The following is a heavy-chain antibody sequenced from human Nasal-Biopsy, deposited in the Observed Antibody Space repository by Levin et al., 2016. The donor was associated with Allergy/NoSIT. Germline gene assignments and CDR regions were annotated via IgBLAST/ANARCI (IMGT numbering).Heavy chain of an antibody. CDR3: AKEWRRGGQSQWLAREPQYYYSAMDV. D-gene: IGHD6-19*01. CDR1: GFTFGTSA. CDR2: TSSDGNTL. V-gene: IGHV3-30*18. Sequence: GGSLRLSCAASGFTFGTSAMHWVRQAPEKGLEWVGATSSDGNTLFYGASVRGRFTISRDNSKNTLFLEMNRLRLEDTGVYFCAKEWRRGGQSQWLAREPQYYYSAMDVWGQGTTVTVS. J-gene: IGHJ6*02.